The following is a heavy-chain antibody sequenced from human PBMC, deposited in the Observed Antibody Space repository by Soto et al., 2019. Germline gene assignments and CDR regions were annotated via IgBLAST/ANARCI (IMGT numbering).Heavy chain of an antibody. CDR2: IISVFCTA. V-gene: IGHV1-69*01. J-gene: IGHJ4*02. CDR1: GGTFISYD. D-gene: IGHD2-21*01. CDR3: ARVRVTTYVSALDY. Sequence: QVPLVQAGAEVTKPGTSVKLSYKVSGGTFISYDISWVRQAPGRRVEWMGGIISVFCTANYTQQFQGRVTITAAASTSTAYMELGSLRSEDTDFYYCARVRVTTYVSALDYWGQGTLVTVSS.